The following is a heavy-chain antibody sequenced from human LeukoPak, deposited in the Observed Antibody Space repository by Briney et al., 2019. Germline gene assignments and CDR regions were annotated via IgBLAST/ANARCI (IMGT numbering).Heavy chain of an antibody. CDR1: GGSFSGYY. CDR2: INHSGST. Sequence: PSETLSLTCAVFGGSFSGYYWSWIRQPPGKGLEWIGEINHSGSTNYNPSLKSRVTISVDTSKNQFSLKLSSVTAADTAVYYCAICSLGHAFDIWGQGTMVTVSS. V-gene: IGHV4-34*01. CDR3: AICSLGHAFDI. J-gene: IGHJ3*02. D-gene: IGHD3-16*01.